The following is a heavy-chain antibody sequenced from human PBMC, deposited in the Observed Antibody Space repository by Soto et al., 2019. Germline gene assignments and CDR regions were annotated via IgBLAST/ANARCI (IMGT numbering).Heavy chain of an antibody. D-gene: IGHD3-22*01. CDR3: ARGYESSRRYLPLLDY. Sequence: QVQLQQWGAGLLKPSETLSLRCVVNSGSFSGYYWTWIRQTPGKGLEWIGEISHSGSTNYNPSLMSRGTMSADTSKKQVSLRLSSVTAADTALYFCARGYESSRRYLPLLDYWGQGTLVTVSS. CDR2: ISHSGST. J-gene: IGHJ4*02. CDR1: SGSFSGYY. V-gene: IGHV4-34*01.